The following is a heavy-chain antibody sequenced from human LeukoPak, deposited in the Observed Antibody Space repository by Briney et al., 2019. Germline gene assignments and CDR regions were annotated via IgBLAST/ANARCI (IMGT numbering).Heavy chain of an antibody. Sequence: SETLSLTCTVSGGSISSYYWSWIRQPAGKGPEWIGRIYTSGSTNYNPSLKSRVTMSVDTSKNQFSLKLSSVTAADTAVYYCARDVGRGTPGGGDAFDIWGQGTMVTVSS. CDR1: GGSISSYY. D-gene: IGHD2-15*01. V-gene: IGHV4-4*07. CDR2: IYTSGST. J-gene: IGHJ3*02. CDR3: ARDVGRGTPGGGDAFDI.